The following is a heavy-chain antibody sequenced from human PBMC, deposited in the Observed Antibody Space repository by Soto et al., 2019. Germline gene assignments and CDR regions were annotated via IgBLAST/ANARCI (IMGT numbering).Heavy chain of an antibody. Sequence: SGFTFSSYSMNWVRQAPGKGLEWVSSISRSSSYIYYADSVKGRFTISRDNSKNTLYLQMNSLXAEDTAVYYCARDGSGSFYYYGMDVWGQGTTVTVSS. CDR1: GFTFSSYS. D-gene: IGHD1-26*01. CDR3: ARDGSGSFYYYGMDV. CDR2: ISRSSSYI. J-gene: IGHJ6*02. V-gene: IGHV3-21*01.